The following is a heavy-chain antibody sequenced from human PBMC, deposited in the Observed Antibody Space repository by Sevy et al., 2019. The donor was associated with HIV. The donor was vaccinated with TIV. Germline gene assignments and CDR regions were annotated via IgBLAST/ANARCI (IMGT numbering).Heavy chain of an antibody. CDR1: GYTFTAYY. V-gene: IGHV1-2*02. CDR3: ARGIQLWSTYDGFNI. J-gene: IGHJ3*02. Sequence: ASVKVSCKASGYTFTAYYIHWVRQAPGQGLEYLGWINPNSGPNSGGTIYAQNFQGRVTMTSDTSITTAYMELSRLRSDDTAVYYCARGIQLWSTYDGFNIWGQGTMVTVSS. D-gene: IGHD5-18*01. CDR2: INPNSGPNSGGT.